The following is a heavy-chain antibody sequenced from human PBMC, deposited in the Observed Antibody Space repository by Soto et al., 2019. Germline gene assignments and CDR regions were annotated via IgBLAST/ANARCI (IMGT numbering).Heavy chain of an antibody. CDR1: GFTFSDYG. D-gene: IGHD1-26*01. J-gene: IGHJ4*02. CDR2: LSHHSYKK. V-gene: IGHV3-30*18. Sequence: GGSLRLSCAASGFTFSDYGLHWVRQAPGRGLEWVAFLSHHSYKKYYAVSVKGRFTVSRDNSKNTLYLQMNSLRTEDTAVYYCAKDWVGGSNRYYLEYWGQGTPVTVS. CDR3: AKDWVGGSNRYYLEY.